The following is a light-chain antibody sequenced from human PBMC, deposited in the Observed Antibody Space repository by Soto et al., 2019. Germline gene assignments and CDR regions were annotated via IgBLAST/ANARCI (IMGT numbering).Light chain of an antibody. Sequence: QSALTQPASVSGSPGQSITISCTGTNSDVGGYNYVSWYQQHPGKAPKLMIYDVSNRPSGVSNRFSGSKSGNTASLTISGLQAEDEADYYCSSYTSSSTHAVFGGGTQLTVL. V-gene: IGLV2-14*01. CDR2: DVS. J-gene: IGLJ7*01. CDR3: SSYTSSSTHAV. CDR1: NSDVGGYNY.